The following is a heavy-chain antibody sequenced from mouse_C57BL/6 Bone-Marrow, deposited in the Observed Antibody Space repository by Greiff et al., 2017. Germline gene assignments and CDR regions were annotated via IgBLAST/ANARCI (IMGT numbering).Heavy chain of an antibody. CDR2: IDPGSGGT. J-gene: IGHJ3*01. D-gene: IGHD1-1*01. CDR3: ARDGFYYGSSYVEVAY. V-gene: IGHV1-54*01. CDR1: GYAFTNYL. Sequence: QVQLQQSGAELVRPGTSVKVSCKASGYAFTNYLIEWVKQRPGQGLEWIGVIDPGSGGTNYNEKFKGKATLTADKSSSTAYMQLSSLTSEDSAVYFCARDGFYYGSSYVEVAYWGQGTLVTVSA.